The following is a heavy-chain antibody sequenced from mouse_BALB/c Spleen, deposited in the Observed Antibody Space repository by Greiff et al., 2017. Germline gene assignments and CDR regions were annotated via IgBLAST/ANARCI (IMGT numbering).Heavy chain of an antibody. D-gene: IGHD1-1*01. CDR1: GYTFTDYW. Sequence: QVQLQQPGAELVMPGASVKMSCKASGYTFTDYWMHWVKQRPGQGLEWIGAIDTSDSYTSYNQKFKGKATLTVDESSSTAYMQLSSLTSEDSAVYYCARSYYYGSSMYYFDYWGQGTTLTVSS. J-gene: IGHJ2*01. CDR2: IDTSDSYT. V-gene: IGHV1-69*01. CDR3: ARSYYYGSSMYYFDY.